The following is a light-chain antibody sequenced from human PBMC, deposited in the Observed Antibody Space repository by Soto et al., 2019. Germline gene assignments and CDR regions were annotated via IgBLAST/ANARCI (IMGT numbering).Light chain of an antibody. CDR2: DTS. CDR3: LQQNSYPYT. CDR1: QDISRF. J-gene: IGKJ2*01. V-gene: IGKV1-17*03. Sequence: DVQMTQSPSAMSVSVGDRVTITCRASQDISRFVALFQQKPGKAPERLIYDTSSLQPGVPSRFSCSGSGTEFTLAISVLHPEDFATYYCLQQNSYPYTFGQGTKLEIK.